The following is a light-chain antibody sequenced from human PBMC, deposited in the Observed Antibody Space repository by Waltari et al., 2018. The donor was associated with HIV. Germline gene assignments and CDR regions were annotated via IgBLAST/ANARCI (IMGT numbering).Light chain of an antibody. V-gene: IGKV1-39*01. Sequence: DMQMPQSPSSLSASVGDRVTITCRSRQSISSYLNWYQQKPGQAPKLPIYAASSLQSGVPSRFSGSGSGTDFTLTISSLQPEDFATYYCQQSYGTPRTFGQGTKVEIK. CDR2: AAS. CDR3: QQSYGTPRT. J-gene: IGKJ1*01. CDR1: QSISSY.